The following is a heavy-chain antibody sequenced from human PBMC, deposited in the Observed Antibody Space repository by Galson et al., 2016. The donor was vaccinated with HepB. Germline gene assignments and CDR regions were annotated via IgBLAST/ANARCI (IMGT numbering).Heavy chain of an antibody. CDR1: GFTFSSYE. D-gene: IGHD5-18*01. CDR3: ASYPGYCPDN. CDR2: ISSNGNTI. Sequence: SLRLSCAASGFTFSSYEMNWVRQAPGKGLEWASYISSNGNTIYYADSVKGRFTISRDNAKNALYLQMNSLRAEDTAVYYCASYPGYCPDNWGQGTLVTVSS. J-gene: IGHJ4*02. V-gene: IGHV3-48*03.